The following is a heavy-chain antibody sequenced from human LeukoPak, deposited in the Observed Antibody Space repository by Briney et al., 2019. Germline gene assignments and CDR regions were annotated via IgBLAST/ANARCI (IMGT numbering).Heavy chain of an antibody. Sequence: SETLSLTCTVSGGSISSYYWSWIRQPPGKGLEWIGYIYYSGSTNYNLSLKSRVTISVDTSKNQFSLKLSSVTAADTAVYYCARGWGFFDYWGQGTLVTVSS. CDR1: GGSISSYY. CDR3: ARGWGFFDY. CDR2: IYYSGST. V-gene: IGHV4-59*01. D-gene: IGHD3-16*01. J-gene: IGHJ4*02.